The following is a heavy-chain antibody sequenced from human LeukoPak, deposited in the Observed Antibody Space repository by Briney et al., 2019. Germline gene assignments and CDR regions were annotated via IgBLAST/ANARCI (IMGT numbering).Heavy chain of an antibody. Sequence: GESLKISCKGSGYSFTSYWISWVRQMPGKGLEWTGRIDPSDSYTNYSPSFQGHVTISADKSISTAYLQWSSLKASDTAMYYCARHDYGDLPFFDYWGQGTLVTVSS. CDR2: IDPSDSYT. CDR3: ARHDYGDLPFFDY. V-gene: IGHV5-10-1*01. D-gene: IGHD4-17*01. CDR1: GYSFTSYW. J-gene: IGHJ4*02.